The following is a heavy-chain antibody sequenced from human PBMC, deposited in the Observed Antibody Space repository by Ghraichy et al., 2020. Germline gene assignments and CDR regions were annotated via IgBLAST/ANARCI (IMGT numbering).Heavy chain of an antibody. D-gene: IGHD3-3*01. J-gene: IGHJ5*02. CDR3: LRHPLGFLEWLLSP. V-gene: IGHV4-39*01. Sequence: SETLSLTCSVSGGSISSSTYYWGWTRQPPGKGLEWIASVYYSGSTYYNPSLKSRVTISVDTSKNQFSLKLSSVTAADTAVYYCLRHPLGFLEWLLSPWGQGTLVTVSS. CDR1: GGSISSSTYY. CDR2: VYYSGST.